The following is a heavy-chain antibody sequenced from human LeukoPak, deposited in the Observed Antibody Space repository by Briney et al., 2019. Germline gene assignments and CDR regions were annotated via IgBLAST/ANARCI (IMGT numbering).Heavy chain of an antibody. D-gene: IGHD3-16*01. CDR1: AFTFSSYA. V-gene: IGHV3-23*01. J-gene: IGHJ4*02. CDR3: ARGTLSY. Sequence: GRSMRLSSAASAFTFSSYAMSWDRQAPGKGLEWVSAISGSGGSTYYADSVKGRFTISRDNSKNTLYLQMNSLRAEDTAVYYCARGTLSYWGQGTLVTVSS. CDR2: ISGSGGST.